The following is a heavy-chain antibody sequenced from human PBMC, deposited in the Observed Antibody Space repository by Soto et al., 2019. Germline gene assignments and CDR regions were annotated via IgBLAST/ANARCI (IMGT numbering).Heavy chain of an antibody. J-gene: IGHJ6*02. CDR1: GYSFTAYY. D-gene: IGHD2-8*02. V-gene: IGHV1-69-2*01. CDR2: VDPADGEE. Sequence: EVQLVQSGAAVKSPGATVKISCKASGYSFTAYYIHWVRQVPGKGLEWMGLVDPADGEEKYAVSFQGRVSISADTSVDTSYIQLNSLRSDDTADYYCAVQITTTGGVFRNDYYGMDVWGQGTTVTVSS. CDR3: AVQITTTGGVFRNDYYGMDV.